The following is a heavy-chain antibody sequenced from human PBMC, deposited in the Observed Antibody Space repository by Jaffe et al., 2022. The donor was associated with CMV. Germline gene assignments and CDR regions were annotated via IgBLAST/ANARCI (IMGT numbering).Heavy chain of an antibody. J-gene: IGHJ3*02. V-gene: IGHV3-33*08. CDR2: IWYDGSNK. D-gene: IGHD3-22*01. CDR3: ARGEYYYDSSGENDAFDI. CDR1: GFTFSSYG. Sequence: QVQLVESGGGVVQPGRSLRLSCAASGFTFSSYGMHWVRQAPGKGLEWVAVIWYDGSNKYYADSVKGRFTISRDNSKNTLYLQMNSLRAEDTAVYYCARGEYYYDSSGENDAFDIWGQGTMVTVSS.